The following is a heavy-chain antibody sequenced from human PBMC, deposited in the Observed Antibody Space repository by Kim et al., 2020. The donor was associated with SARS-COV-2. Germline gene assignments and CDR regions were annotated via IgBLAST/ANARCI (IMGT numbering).Heavy chain of an antibody. V-gene: IGHV3-23*01. CDR1: GFTFSSYA. Sequence: GGSLRLSCAASGFTFSSYAMSWVRQAPGKGLEWVSAISGSGGSTYYADSVKGRFTISRDNSKNTLYLQMNSLRAEDTAVYYCAKRYCSSTSCSNPNYYYYGMDVWGQGTTVTVSS. CDR3: AKRYCSSTSCSNPNYYYYGMDV. D-gene: IGHD2-2*01. J-gene: IGHJ6*02. CDR2: ISGSGGST.